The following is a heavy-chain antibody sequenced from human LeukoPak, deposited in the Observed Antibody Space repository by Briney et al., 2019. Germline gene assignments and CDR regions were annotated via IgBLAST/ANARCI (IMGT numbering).Heavy chain of an antibody. J-gene: IGHJ4*02. CDR1: GYTFTAYY. CDR3: ARFSVGGRYEFDY. V-gene: IGHV1-2*02. D-gene: IGHD3-9*01. CDR2: ISPNSGAT. Sequence: ASVKVSCKAYGYTFTAYYLHWVRQAPGQGLEWMGWISPNSGATKYAQKFQDRVTMTRDTSINTAYMELSRLRSDDTAVYYCARFSVGGRYEFDYWGQGTLVTVSS.